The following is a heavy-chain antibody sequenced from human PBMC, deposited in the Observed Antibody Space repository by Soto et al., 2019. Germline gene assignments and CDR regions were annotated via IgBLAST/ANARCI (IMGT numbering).Heavy chain of an antibody. Sequence: QVQLVQSGAEEKKPGASVRVSSKASGNTFTTYAMHWVRQAPGKRLGWMGWINAGNGNTKYSQKFQGRVTITRDTSASTAYMELSSLRSEDTAVYYCARVSGYYLPDYWGQGTLVTVSS. CDR3: ARVSGYYLPDY. CDR2: INAGNGNT. J-gene: IGHJ4*02. V-gene: IGHV1-3*05. D-gene: IGHD5-12*01. CDR1: GNTFTTYA.